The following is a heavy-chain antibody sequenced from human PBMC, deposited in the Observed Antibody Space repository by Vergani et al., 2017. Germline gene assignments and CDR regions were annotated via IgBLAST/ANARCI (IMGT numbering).Heavy chain of an antibody. J-gene: IGHJ4*02. CDR3: AREGRIAAAGIAY. Sequence: VQLQESGPGLVKPSETLSLTCTVSGGSISSYYWSWIRQPPGKGLEWIGYIYYSGSTNYNPSLKSRVTISVDTSKNQFSLKLSSVTAADTAVYYCAREGRIAAAGIAYWGQGTLVTVSS. V-gene: IGHV4-59*01. CDR2: IYYSGST. D-gene: IGHD6-13*01. CDR1: GGSISSYY.